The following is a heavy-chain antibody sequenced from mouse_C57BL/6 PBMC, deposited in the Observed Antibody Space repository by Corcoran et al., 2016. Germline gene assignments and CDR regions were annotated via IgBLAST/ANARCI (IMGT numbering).Heavy chain of an antibody. Sequence: EVQLQQSGPELVKPGASVKISCKASGYTFTDYYMNWVKQSHGKSLEWIGDINPNNGGTSYNQKFKGKATLTVDKSSRTAYMELRSLTSEDSAVYYCARGTTVVAEAMDYWGQGTSVTVSS. CDR3: ARGTTVVAEAMDY. CDR2: INPNNGGT. CDR1: GYTFTDYY. J-gene: IGHJ4*01. D-gene: IGHD1-1*01. V-gene: IGHV1-26*01.